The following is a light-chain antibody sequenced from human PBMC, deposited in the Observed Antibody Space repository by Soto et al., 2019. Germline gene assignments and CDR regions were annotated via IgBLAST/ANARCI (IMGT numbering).Light chain of an antibody. V-gene: IGKV3-20*01. CDR1: QSVSSSS. J-gene: IGKJ1*01. Sequence: EIVLTQSPGTLSLSPGERAPLSCRASQSVSSSSLAWYQQKPGQAPRLLIYGASNRATGIPDRFSGSGSGTDFTLTISRLEPEDFAVYYCQQYGSSGTFGQGTKVDIK. CDR2: GAS. CDR3: QQYGSSGT.